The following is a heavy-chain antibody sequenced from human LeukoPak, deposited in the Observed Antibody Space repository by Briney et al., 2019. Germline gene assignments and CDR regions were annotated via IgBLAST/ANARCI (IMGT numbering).Heavy chain of an antibody. CDR2: ISYDGSDK. CDR1: GFTFRSYG. J-gene: IGHJ4*02. CDR3: ATDRSRGNYYGLGSSPPDY. Sequence: GGSLRLSCAASGFTFRSYGMHWVRQAPGNGLGGVALISYDGSDKYYADSVTGRFTNSRDNSKNTLYLQMNSRTAEDTAVYYCATDRSRGNYYGLGSSPPDYWGQGTLVTVSS. D-gene: IGHD3-10*01. V-gene: IGHV3-30*03.